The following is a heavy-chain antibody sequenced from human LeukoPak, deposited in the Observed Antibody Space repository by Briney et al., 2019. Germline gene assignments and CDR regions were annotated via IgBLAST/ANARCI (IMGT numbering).Heavy chain of an antibody. CDR3: ASLPYSEGALDV. J-gene: IGHJ3*01. CDR2: IYYSGST. CDR1: GGSISSSSYY. Sequence: NSSETLSLTCTVSGGSISSSSYYWGWIRQPPGKGLEWIGSIYYSGSTYYNPSLKSRLTISVDTSKNQFSLKLSSVTAADTAVYYCASLPYSEGALDVWGQGTMVTVSS. D-gene: IGHD6-13*01. V-gene: IGHV4-39*01.